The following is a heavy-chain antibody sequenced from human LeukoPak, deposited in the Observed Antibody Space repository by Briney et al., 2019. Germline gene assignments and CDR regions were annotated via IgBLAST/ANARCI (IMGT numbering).Heavy chain of an antibody. V-gene: IGHV4-34*01. CDR2: INHSGST. CDR3: ARGRGTSLDY. J-gene: IGHJ4*02. CDR1: GVAISRGGYA. Sequence: PSETLSLTCAVSGVAISRGGYAWNWIRQPPGKGLEWIGEINHSGSTNYNPSLKSRVTISVDASKNQFSLKLSSVTAADTAVYYCARGRGTSLDYWGQGTLVTVSS. D-gene: IGHD1-1*01.